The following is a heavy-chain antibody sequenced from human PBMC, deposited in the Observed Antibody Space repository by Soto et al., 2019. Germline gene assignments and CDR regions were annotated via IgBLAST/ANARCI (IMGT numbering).Heavy chain of an antibody. J-gene: IGHJ4*02. CDR1: GGSVSRHF. D-gene: IGHD2-15*01. CDR3: ASDFGCGCGNCLNY. Sequence: QVQLQESGPGLVEPAETLSLTCTVSGGSVSRHFWSWIRQPPEKGLDWIGYIYYSGSTNYNLSLKSRVTIFVDTSNNQLSLKLSSETAADTAIYYCASDFGCGCGNCLNYWGQGTRVTVSS. CDR2: IYYSGST. V-gene: IGHV4-59*02.